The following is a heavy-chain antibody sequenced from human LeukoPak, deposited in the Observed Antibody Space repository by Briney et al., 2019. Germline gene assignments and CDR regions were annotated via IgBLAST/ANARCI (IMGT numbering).Heavy chain of an antibody. D-gene: IGHD2-2*01. V-gene: IGHV4-30-2*01. CDR2: IYHSGST. CDR3: ARVPTHQVVHPRDYMDV. CDR1: GGSISSGGYY. Sequence: SETLSLTCTVSGGSISSGGYYWSWIRQPPGKGLEWIGYIYHSGSTYYNPSLKSRVTISVDRSKNQFSLKLSSVTAADTAVYYCARVPTHQVVHPRDYMDVWGKGTTVTVSS. J-gene: IGHJ6*03.